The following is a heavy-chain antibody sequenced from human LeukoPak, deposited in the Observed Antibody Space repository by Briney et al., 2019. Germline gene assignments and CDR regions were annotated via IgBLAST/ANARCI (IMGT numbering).Heavy chain of an antibody. CDR3: AGAGYNSRLSDAFDI. V-gene: IGHV1-8*02. CDR2: INPNSGNT. Sequence: ASVKVSCKASGYTFTGYYMHWVRQAPGQGLEWMGWINPNSGNTGYAQKFQGRVTMTRNTSISTAYMELSSLRSDDTAVYYCAGAGYNSRLSDAFDIWGQGTMVTVSS. CDR1: GYTFTGYY. J-gene: IGHJ3*02. D-gene: IGHD6-13*01.